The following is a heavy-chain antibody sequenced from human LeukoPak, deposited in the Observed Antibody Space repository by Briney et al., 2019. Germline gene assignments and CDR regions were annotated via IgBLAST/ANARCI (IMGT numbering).Heavy chain of an antibody. Sequence: GGSLRLSCAASGFTFSSYSMNWVRQAPGKGLEWVSSISSSSSYIYYADSVKGRFTISRDNAKNSLYLQMNSLRAEDTAVYYCARDSSSWFAFDIWGQGTMVTVSS. CDR1: GFTFSSYS. D-gene: IGHD6-13*01. V-gene: IGHV3-21*01. J-gene: IGHJ3*02. CDR2: ISSSSSYI. CDR3: ARDSSSWFAFDI.